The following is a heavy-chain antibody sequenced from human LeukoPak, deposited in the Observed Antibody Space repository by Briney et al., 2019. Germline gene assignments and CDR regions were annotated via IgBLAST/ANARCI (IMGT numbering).Heavy chain of an antibody. CDR2: IKEDESEK. Sequence: GGSLRLSCGGSGFTFSDYWMTWVRQAPGKGLEWVANIKEDESEKNYADSVKGRFTISRDNAKNSLFLEMNSLRVEDTAVYYCVRDMGRESIFDYWGQGTLVTVSS. CDR1: GFTFSDYW. J-gene: IGHJ4*02. CDR3: VRDMGRESIFDY. V-gene: IGHV3-7*01.